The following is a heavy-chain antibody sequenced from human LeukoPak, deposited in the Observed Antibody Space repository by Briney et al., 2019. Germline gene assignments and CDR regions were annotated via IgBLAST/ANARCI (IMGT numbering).Heavy chain of an antibody. V-gene: IGHV3-7*04. J-gene: IGHJ4*02. Sequence: GGSLRLSCAASGFTFRTFWMSWVCQAPGGGLEWVANIHPEGNEKYHVESVKGRFTISRDNAKSSLFLQMNGLRVEDTAVYYCARGDAFSGDHWGQGTLVTVSS. CDR2: IHPEGNEK. CDR3: ARGDAFSGDH. CDR1: GFTFRTFW.